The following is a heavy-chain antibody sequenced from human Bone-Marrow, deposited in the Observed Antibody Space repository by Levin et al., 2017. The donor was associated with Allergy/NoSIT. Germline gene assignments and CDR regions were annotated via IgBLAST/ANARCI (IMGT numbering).Heavy chain of an antibody. J-gene: IGHJ3*02. CDR2: INPNSGGT. V-gene: IGHV1-2*06. CDR3: ARDRRLVDADAFDI. Sequence: AASVKVSCKASKYTFTAYYMHWVRQAPGQGLEWMGRINPNSGGTNYAQKFQGRVTMTRDTSISTAYMELSSLKSDDTAVYYCARDRRLVDADAFDIWGQGTMVTVSS. CDR1: KYTFTAYY. D-gene: IGHD6-19*01.